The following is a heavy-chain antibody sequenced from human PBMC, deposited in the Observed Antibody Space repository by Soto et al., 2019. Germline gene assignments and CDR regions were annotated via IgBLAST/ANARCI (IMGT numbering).Heavy chain of an antibody. D-gene: IGHD5-12*01. CDR2: IYYSGST. J-gene: IGHJ5*02. Sequence: LRLSCAASGFTFSSYSMNWVRQAPGKGLEWIGYIYYSGSTYYNPSLKSRVTISVDTSKNQFSLNLSSVTAADTAMYYCARAGVATIYPGNNWFDPWGQGTLVTVSS. CDR3: ARAGVATIYPGNNWFDP. CDR1: GFTFSSYS. V-gene: IGHV4-30-4*08.